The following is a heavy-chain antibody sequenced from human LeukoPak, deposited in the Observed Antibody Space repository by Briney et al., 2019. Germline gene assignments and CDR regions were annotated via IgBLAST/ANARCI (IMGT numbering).Heavy chain of an antibody. J-gene: IGHJ4*02. V-gene: IGHV3-49*03. CDR2: IRSKAYGGTT. D-gene: IGHD3-22*01. CDR1: GFTFGDYA. CDR3: TADPPYYDSSGWKQRGY. Sequence: GGSLRLSCTASGFTFGDYAMSWFRQAPGKGLEWVGFIRSKAYGGTTEYAASVKGRFTISRDDSKSIAYLQMNSLKTEDTAVYYCTADPPYYDSSGWKQRGYWGQGTLVTVSS.